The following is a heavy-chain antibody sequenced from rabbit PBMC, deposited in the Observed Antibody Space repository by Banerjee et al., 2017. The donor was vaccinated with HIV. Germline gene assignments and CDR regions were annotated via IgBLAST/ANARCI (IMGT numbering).Heavy chain of an antibody. J-gene: IGHJ4*01. CDR3: ARKYGSSDGFYL. V-gene: IGHV1S47*01. CDR2: IDPVFGST. D-gene: IGHD1-1*01. Sequence: QEQLVESGGGLVQPGGSLKLSCEASGFDFSSYGVSWVRQAPGKGLEWIGYIDPVFGSTYYASWVNGRFTISSHNAQNTLYLQLNSLTAADTATYFCARKYGSSDGFYLWGPGTLVTVS. CDR1: GFDFSSYG.